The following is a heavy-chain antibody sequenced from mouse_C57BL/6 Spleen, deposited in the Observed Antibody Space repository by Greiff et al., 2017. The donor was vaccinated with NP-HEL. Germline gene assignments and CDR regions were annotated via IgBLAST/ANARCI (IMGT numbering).Heavy chain of an antibody. V-gene: IGHV1-7*01. Sequence: QVQLQQSGAELAKPGASVKLSCKASGYTFTSYWMHWVKQRPGQGLEWIGYINPSSGYTKYNQKFKDKATLTADKSSSTAYMQLSSLTYEDSAVYYCASPKGKNDYDGGYAMDYWGQGTSVTVSS. CDR1: GYTFTSYW. CDR3: ASPKGKNDYDGGYAMDY. D-gene: IGHD2-4*01. CDR2: INPSSGYT. J-gene: IGHJ4*01.